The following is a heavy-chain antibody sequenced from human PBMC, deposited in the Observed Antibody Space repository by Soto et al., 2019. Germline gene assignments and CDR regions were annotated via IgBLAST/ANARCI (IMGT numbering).Heavy chain of an antibody. CDR1: GYSFAGYW. CDR3: ARHRYSSSSDDFET. D-gene: IGHD6-6*01. CDR2: IDPSDSYT. J-gene: IGHJ4*03. Sequence: GESLKISCKGSGYSFAGYWITWVRQMPGKGLEWMGRIDPSDSYTNYSPSFQGHVTISADKSISTAYLQWSSLKASDTAMYYCARHRYSSSSDDFETWAQRTLLTLSS. V-gene: IGHV5-10-1*01.